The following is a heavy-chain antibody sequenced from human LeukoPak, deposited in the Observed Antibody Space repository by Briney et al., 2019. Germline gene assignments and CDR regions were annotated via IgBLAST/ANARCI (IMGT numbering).Heavy chain of an antibody. J-gene: IGHJ3*01. CDR1: GGSISSGDYY. D-gene: IGHD3-22*01. CDR2: IYYSGRT. CDR3: ASYDSSGYYYVRNAFDF. Sequence: SETLSLTCTVSGGSISSGDYYWSWIRQPPGKGLEWIGYIYYSGRTYYNPALKRRVTISVDADKNQFSLKLSSVTAADTAVYYCASYDSSGYYYVRNAFDFWGQGTTVTVAS. V-gene: IGHV4-30-4*01.